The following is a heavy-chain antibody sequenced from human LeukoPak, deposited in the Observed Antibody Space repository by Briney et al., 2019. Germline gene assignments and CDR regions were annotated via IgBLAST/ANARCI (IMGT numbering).Heavy chain of an antibody. CDR1: GGSISSSGYY. J-gene: IGHJ4*02. Sequence: SETLSLTCTVSGGSISSSGYYWGWIRQPPGKGLEWIGSVDYTGITSHSPSLKSRVTISVDTSKNQFSLKVSSVSAADTGVYYCARDSPGYSSSWGYWGQGTLVTVSS. V-gene: IGHV4-39*02. D-gene: IGHD6-13*01. CDR3: ARDSPGYSSSWGY. CDR2: VDYTGIT.